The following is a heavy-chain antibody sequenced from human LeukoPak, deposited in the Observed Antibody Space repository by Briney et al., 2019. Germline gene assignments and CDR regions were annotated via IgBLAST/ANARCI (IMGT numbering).Heavy chain of an antibody. Sequence: SETLSLTCAVSGGSISSSNWWGWVRQPPGKGLEWIGEIYHSGSTNYNPPLKSRVTISVDKSKNQFSLKLSSVTAADTAVYYCASLVDTAMPADYWGQGTLVTVSS. CDR3: ASLVDTAMPADY. CDR1: GGSISSSNW. D-gene: IGHD5-18*01. J-gene: IGHJ4*02. CDR2: IYHSGST. V-gene: IGHV4-4*02.